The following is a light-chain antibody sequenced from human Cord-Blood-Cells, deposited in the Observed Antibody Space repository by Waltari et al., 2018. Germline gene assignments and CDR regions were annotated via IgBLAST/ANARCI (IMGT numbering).Light chain of an antibody. CDR2: EGS. CDR1: SRDVASSTL. CDR3: CSYAGSSTWV. J-gene: IGLJ3*02. Sequence: QSALTQPAPVSGSPRQSTTISGTGTSRDVASSTLVPWYQQHPGKAPKLMLDEGSKRPSGVSNRFSGSKSGNTASLTISGLKAEDEADYYCCSYAGSSTWVFGGGTKLTVL. V-gene: IGLV2-23*01.